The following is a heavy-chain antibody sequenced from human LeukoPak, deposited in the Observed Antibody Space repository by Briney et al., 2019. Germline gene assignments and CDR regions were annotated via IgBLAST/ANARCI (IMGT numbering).Heavy chain of an antibody. CDR2: IYHRVGTT. Sequence: AAVKVSRKGSGYTFTNNYLHWVREAPGQGVEWMGMIYHRVGTTSSAQTFQGSVTVTRDTSTTTVHIELRGLRSEDTAVYYCAKDKEGFDYWGEGTVVTVSS. CDR1: GYTFTNNY. V-gene: IGHV1-46*01. CDR3: AKDKEGFDY. J-gene: IGHJ4*02.